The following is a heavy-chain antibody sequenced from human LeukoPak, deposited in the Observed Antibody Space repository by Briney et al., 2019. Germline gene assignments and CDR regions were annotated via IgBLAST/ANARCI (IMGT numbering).Heavy chain of an antibody. CDR3: ARVWIASGSYYDDRGAFDY. V-gene: IGHV4-38-2*02. CDR2: IYHGGTT. D-gene: IGHD1-26*01. J-gene: IGHJ4*02. CDR1: GGSISNYY. Sequence: SETLSLTCTVSGGSISNYYWGWIRQPPGKGLEWIGNIYHGGTTYYNPSLKSRVTISVDTSKNQFSLKLNSVTAADTAVYYCARVWIASGSYYDDRGAFDYWGQGTLVTVSS.